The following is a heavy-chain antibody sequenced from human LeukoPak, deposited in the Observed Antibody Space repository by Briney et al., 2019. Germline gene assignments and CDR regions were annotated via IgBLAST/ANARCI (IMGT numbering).Heavy chain of an antibody. CDR3: SKAAAVTTKGVHFDY. Sequence: GGSLRLSCAASGFSFSSYSMSCVRQAPGRGMEWVSAISGSGGSAYYADSVKGRFTTSRDNSKHTPYLQMSSRIATETAVNFCSKAAAVTTKGVHFDYWGQGTLVTVSS. D-gene: IGHD4-17*01. CDR2: ISGSGGSA. V-gene: IGHV3-23*01. CDR1: GFSFSSYS. J-gene: IGHJ4*02.